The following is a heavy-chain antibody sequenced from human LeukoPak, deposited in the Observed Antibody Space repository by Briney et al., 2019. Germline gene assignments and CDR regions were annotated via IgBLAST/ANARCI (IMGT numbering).Heavy chain of an antibody. CDR1: GFTVSSNY. D-gene: IGHD4-17*01. CDR2: ISGSDGRT. V-gene: IGHV3-23*01. Sequence: GGSLRLSCAASGFTVSSNYMSWVRQAPGKGLEWVSSISGSDGRTHYADSVKGRFTISRDNSKNTLYLQMNSLRAEDTAVYYCAKDQVWTTVTTTGYDYYYYMDVWGKGTTVTVSS. CDR3: AKDQVWTTVTTTGYDYYYYMDV. J-gene: IGHJ6*03.